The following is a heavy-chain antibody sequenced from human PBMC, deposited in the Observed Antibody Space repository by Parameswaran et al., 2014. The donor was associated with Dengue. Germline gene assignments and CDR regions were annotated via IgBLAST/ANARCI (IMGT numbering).Heavy chain of an antibody. Sequence: AGGSLRLSCTVSGGSISSSSYYWGWIRQPPGKGLEWIGSIYYSGSTYYNPSLKSRVTISVDTSKNQFSLKLSSVTAADTAVYYCARVYSSGWHNWFDPWGQGTLVTVSS. D-gene: IGHD6-19*01. CDR3: ARVYSSGWHNWFDP. V-gene: IGHV4-39*01. CDR1: GGSISSSSYY. CDR2: IYYSGST. J-gene: IGHJ5*02.